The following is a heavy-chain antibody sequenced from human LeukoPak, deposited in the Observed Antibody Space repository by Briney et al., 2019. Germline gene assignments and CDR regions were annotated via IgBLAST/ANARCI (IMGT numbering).Heavy chain of an antibody. CDR3: TRDYSGWYASDY. CDR2: IRSKTNSYAT. V-gene: IGHV3-73*01. J-gene: IGHJ4*02. CDR1: GFTFSGSA. Sequence: GVSLRLSCAASGFTFSGSAMHWVRQAFGKGLEWVGRIRSKTNSYATAYAASVKGRFTISRDDSKNTAYLQMNSLKTEDTAIYYCTRDYSGWYASDYWGQGALVTVSS. D-gene: IGHD6-19*01.